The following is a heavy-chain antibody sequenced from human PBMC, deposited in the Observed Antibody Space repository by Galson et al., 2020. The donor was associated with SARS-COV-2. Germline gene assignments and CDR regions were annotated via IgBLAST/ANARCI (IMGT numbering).Heavy chain of an antibody. J-gene: IGHJ4*02. V-gene: IGHV4-39*01. CDR2: IYYSESN. CDR3: ARQILTGYYSFYYFDY. CDR1: GGSISSSSYY. Sequence: LETLSLTCTVSGGSISSSSYYWGWIRQPPGEGLEWIGSIYYSESNYYNPSLTSRVTMSVDTSKNQFSLKLSSVTAADTAVYYCARQILTGYYSFYYFDYWGQGTLGTVSS. D-gene: IGHD3-9*01.